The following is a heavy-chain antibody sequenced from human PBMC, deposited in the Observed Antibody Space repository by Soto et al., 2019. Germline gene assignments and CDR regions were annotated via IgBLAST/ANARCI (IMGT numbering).Heavy chain of an antibody. CDR1: GGSISSDGNY. D-gene: IGHD3-10*01. CDR3: ARARMVRGIIYYYGMDV. V-gene: IGHV4-31*03. Sequence: QVQLQESGPGLVNSSQTLSLTCTVSGGSISSDGNYWSWIRQHPGKGLEWIGYIYYSGSTNYNPSLTSRVTISVDTSKNQFSLKLISVTAADTAVYYCARARMVRGIIYYYGMDVWGQGTTVTVSS. J-gene: IGHJ6*02. CDR2: IYYSGST.